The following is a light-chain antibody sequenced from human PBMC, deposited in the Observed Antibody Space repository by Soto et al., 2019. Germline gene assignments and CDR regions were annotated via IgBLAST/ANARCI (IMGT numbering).Light chain of an antibody. CDR1: QSISKS. J-gene: IGKJ1*01. CDR3: QGSYSGPVA. Sequence: DFQVTQSPSSLSASVRDRVTITCRVSQSISKSLNWYQQKPGEAPELLIYGASKLQSGVPSRFSGSGSGTDFTLTISSLQPEDSASYYRQGSYSGPVAFGQGTKVDIK. CDR2: GAS. V-gene: IGKV1-39*01.